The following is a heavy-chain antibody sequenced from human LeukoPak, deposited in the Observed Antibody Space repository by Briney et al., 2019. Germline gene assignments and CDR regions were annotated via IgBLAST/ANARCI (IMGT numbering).Heavy chain of an antibody. CDR1: GFTFTDYS. V-gene: IGHV3-48*04. Sequence: GGSLRLSCATSGFTFTDYSMNWVRQAPGKGLEWVSYISSSTSKIYYADSVKGRFTISRDNAKNSLYLQMNNLRAEDTAVYYCARDVVFYYYDSSGYFGAFDIWGQGTMVTVSS. CDR2: ISSSTSKI. D-gene: IGHD3-22*01. CDR3: ARDVVFYYYDSSGYFGAFDI. J-gene: IGHJ3*02.